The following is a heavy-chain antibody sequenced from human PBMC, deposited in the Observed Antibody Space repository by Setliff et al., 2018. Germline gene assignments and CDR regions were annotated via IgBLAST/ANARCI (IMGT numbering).Heavy chain of an antibody. Sequence: ASVKVSCKASGYTFTGYGISWVRQAPGQGLEWMGYINTHNGDTYYAQRFQGRVTMTTDTSTSAAYMELRSLRSDDTAVYYCAISSLSICSGGTCPNAFDIWGQGTMVTVSS. D-gene: IGHD2-15*01. CDR1: GYTFTGYG. J-gene: IGHJ3*02. CDR3: AISSLSICSGGTCPNAFDI. CDR2: INTHNGDT. V-gene: IGHV1-18*01.